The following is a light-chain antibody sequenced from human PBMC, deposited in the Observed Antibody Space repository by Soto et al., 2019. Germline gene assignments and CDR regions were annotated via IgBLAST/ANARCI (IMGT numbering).Light chain of an antibody. CDR2: GAS. J-gene: IGKJ3*01. CDR3: QQYGSSFT. CDR1: QSVSSSY. Sequence: EIVLTQSPGTLSLSPGERATLSCRASQSVSSSYLAWYQQKPGQAPRLLIYGASSRATGIPDRFSGSGSGTDFTLNISRLEPEDFAVYYCQQYGSSFTFGPGTKVDIQ. V-gene: IGKV3-20*01.